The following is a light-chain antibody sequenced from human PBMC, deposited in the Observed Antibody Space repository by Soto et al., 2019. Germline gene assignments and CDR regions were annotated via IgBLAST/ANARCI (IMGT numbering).Light chain of an antibody. J-gene: IGLJ3*02. CDR3: QVWDSSNDHSWV. V-gene: IGLV3-21*02. CDR1: NIGSKS. Sequence: SYELTQPPSVSVAPGQTAKITCGGNNIGSKSVHWYQQKPGQAPVLVVSDNTDRPSGIPERVSGSNSGNTATLTISRVEAGDEADYYCQVWDSSNDHSWVFGAGTKVTVL. CDR2: DNT.